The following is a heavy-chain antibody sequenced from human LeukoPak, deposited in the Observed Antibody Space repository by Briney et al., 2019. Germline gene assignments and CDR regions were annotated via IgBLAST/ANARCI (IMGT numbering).Heavy chain of an antibody. CDR3: AGERRDGYNYY. Sequence: SETLSLTCTVSGGSISSYYWSWIRQPPGKGLEWIGYIYYSGSTNYNPSLKSRVTISVDTSKNQFSLKLGSVTAADTAVYYCAGERRDGYNYYWGQGTLVTVSS. CDR1: GGSISSYY. CDR2: IYYSGST. J-gene: IGHJ4*02. V-gene: IGHV4-59*01. D-gene: IGHD5-12*01.